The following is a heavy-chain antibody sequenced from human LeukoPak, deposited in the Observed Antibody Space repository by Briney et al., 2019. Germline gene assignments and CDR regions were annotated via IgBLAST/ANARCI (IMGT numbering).Heavy chain of an antibody. D-gene: IGHD3-22*01. CDR1: GFTFTTYA. Sequence: GGSLRLSCAASGFTFTTYAMSWVRQAPGKGLEWVSAISGSGANTYYSDSVKGRFTISRDNSKDTLYLQMNSLRAEDTAIYFCARRKYDSSGLDYWGQETLVTVSS. J-gene: IGHJ4*02. CDR3: ARRKYDSSGLDY. V-gene: IGHV3-23*01. CDR2: ISGSGANT.